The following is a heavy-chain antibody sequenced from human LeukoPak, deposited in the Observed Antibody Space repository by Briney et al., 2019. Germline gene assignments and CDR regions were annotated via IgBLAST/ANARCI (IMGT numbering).Heavy chain of an antibody. D-gene: IGHD6-13*01. CDR3: AKDIVGQLEAFDI. CDR1: GFTFDDYA. Sequence: GGSLRLSCAASGFTFDDYAMHWVRQAPGKGLEWVSGISWNSGSIGYADSVKGRFTISRDNAKNSLYLQMNSLRAEDTALYYCAKDIVGQLEAFDIWCQGTMVTVSS. J-gene: IGHJ3*02. V-gene: IGHV3-9*01. CDR2: ISWNSGSI.